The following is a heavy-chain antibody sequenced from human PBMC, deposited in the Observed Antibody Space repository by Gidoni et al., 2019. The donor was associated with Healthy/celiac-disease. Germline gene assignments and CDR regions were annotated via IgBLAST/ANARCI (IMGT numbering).Heavy chain of an antibody. D-gene: IGHD3-22*01. V-gene: IGHV3-33*01. CDR2: IWYDGSNK. CDR3: AREYDSRFDY. CDR1: GFTFSSYC. J-gene: IGHJ4*02. Sequence: QVQLVESGGCLVQPGRPLRLSCAASGFTFSSYCMHWVRQAPGKGLEWVAVIWYDGSNKYYADSVKGRFTISRDNSKNTLYMQMNSLRAEDTAVYYCAREYDSRFDYWGQGTLVTVSS.